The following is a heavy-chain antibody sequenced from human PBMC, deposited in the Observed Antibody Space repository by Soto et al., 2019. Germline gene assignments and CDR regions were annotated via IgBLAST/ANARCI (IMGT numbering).Heavy chain of an antibody. V-gene: IGHV3-30-3*01. CDR2: ISYDGSNK. CDR3: ASATRGRMWAYAFAI. D-gene: IGHD2-15*01. Sequence: QVQLVESGGGVVQPGRSLRLSCAASGFTFSSYAMHWVRQAPGKGLEWVAVISYDGSNKYYADSVKGRFTISRDNSKNTRYLQMNSLRAKNTAVSYGASATRGRMWAYAFAIWGQGTMVTVS. J-gene: IGHJ3*02. CDR1: GFTFSSYA.